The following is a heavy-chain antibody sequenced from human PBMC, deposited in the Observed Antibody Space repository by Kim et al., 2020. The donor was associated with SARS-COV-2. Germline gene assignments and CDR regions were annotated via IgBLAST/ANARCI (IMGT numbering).Heavy chain of an antibody. CDR3: ARDMLITGADDK. D-gene: IGHD3-16*01. V-gene: IGHV3-48*02. CDR1: GFPFSAHP. CDR2: IRHDASII. Sequence: GGSLRLSCAASGFPFSAHPMTWVHQAPGKGLEWVSYIRHDASIIYYANSVKGRFTISRDNARNSLYLQMNSLREEDTAVYYCARDMLITGADDKWGQGTLVTVSS. J-gene: IGHJ4*02.